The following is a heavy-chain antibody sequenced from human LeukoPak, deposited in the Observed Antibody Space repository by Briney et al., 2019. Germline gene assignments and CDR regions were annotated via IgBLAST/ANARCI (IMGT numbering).Heavy chain of an antibody. D-gene: IGHD3-9*01. CDR3: ARVFPRLRYFDGIRKRYDY. Sequence: SETLSLTCAVYGGSFSGYYWSWIRQPPGKGLEWIGEINHSGSTNYNPSLKSRVTISVDTSTNQFSLKLSSVTAADTAVYYCARVFPRLRYFDGIRKRYDYWGQGTLVTVSS. CDR2: INHSGST. V-gene: IGHV4-34*01. CDR1: GGSFSGYY. J-gene: IGHJ4*02.